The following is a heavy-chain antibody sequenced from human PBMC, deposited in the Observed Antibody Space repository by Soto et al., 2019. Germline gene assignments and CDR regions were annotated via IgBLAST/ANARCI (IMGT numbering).Heavy chain of an antibody. Sequence: PSETLSLTCSVSGGSISSNYWSWIRLPAGKGLEWIGRIYYNGNTNYNPSLKSRVTMSVDTPKNQFSLNLSSVTAADTAMYYCARERAPEWLRYLDYWGLGTLVTVPQ. D-gene: IGHD5-12*01. CDR2: IYYNGNT. J-gene: IGHJ4*01. CDR3: ARERAPEWLRYLDY. V-gene: IGHV4-4*07. CDR1: GGSISSNY.